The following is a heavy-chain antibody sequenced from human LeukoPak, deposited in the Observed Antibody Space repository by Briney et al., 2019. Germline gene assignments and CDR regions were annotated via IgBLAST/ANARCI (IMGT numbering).Heavy chain of an antibody. CDR1: GYIFTSYW. J-gene: IGHJ4*02. V-gene: IGHV5-51*01. CDR3: ARRHSNYVYFDY. Sequence: PGGSLQISCKGSGYIFTSYWIGWGRQLPGKGLEWMGIIYPGYSDTRYRPSFQAQVTISADQSISTAYLQWSSLKASDTAMYYCARRHSNYVYFDYWGQGTLVTVSS. D-gene: IGHD4-11*01. CDR2: IYPGYSDT.